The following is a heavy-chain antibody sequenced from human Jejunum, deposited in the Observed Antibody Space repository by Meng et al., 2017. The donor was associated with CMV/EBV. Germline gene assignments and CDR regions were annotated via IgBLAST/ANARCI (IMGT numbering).Heavy chain of an antibody. CDR2: INPNSGGT. CDR3: ASIYGMPRAWYLDL. D-gene: IGHD2-2*01. CDR1: GYTFTGYY. J-gene: IGHJ2*01. Sequence: QVQLGQSGAGVKKPGASGKVSCNTSGYTFTGYYIHWVRQAPGQGLEWMGWINPNSGGTNYAQKFQGRVTMTRDTSISTAYMELSRLRSDDTAVYYCASIYGMPRAWYLDLWGRGTLVTVSS. V-gene: IGHV1-2*02.